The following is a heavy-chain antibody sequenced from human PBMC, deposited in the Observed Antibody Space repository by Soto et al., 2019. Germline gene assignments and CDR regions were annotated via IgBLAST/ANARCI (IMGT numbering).Heavy chain of an antibody. CDR2: MYYSGST. CDR1: GGSISSYY. V-gene: IGHV4-59*01. J-gene: IGHJ4*02. D-gene: IGHD6-6*01. Sequence: QVQLQESGPGLVKPSETLSLTCTVSGGSISSYYWSWIRQPPGKGLEWIGYMYYSGSTNYNPSLESRVSISVDTSKNQFSLKLTSVTAADTAVYFCAGPPVIGGRPDYFAHWGQGTLVIVSS. CDR3: AGPPVIGGRPDYFAH.